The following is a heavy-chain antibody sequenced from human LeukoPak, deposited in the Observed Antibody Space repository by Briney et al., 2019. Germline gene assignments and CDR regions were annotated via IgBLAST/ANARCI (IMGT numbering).Heavy chain of an antibody. CDR1: GFTLGSQA. CDR2: ICGNCDRT. CDR3: VKNHGDGGPNWFDP. J-gene: IGHJ5*02. V-gene: IGHV3-23*01. Sequence: GGSPRLSCVASGFTLGSQAMSWVRQAPGKGLEWVSAICGNCDRTYYADSVKGRFTISRDNSKNILYLQMNSLRAEDTAVYYCVKNHGDGGPNWFDPWGQGTLVTVSS. D-gene: IGHD5-24*01.